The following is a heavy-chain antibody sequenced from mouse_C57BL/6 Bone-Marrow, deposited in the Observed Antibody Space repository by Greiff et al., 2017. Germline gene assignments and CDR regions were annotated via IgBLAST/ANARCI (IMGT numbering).Heavy chain of an antibody. CDR3: TTCSYDYPFAY. CDR1: GFNIKDDY. Sequence: VQLQQPGAELVRPGASVKLSCKASGFNIKDDYMHWVKQRPEQGLEWIGWIDPENGDTEYASKFQGKATITADTSSNTAYLQLSSLTSEDTAVYVCTTCSYDYPFAYWGQGTLVTVSA. D-gene: IGHD2-4*01. CDR2: IDPENGDT. V-gene: IGHV14-4*01. J-gene: IGHJ3*01.